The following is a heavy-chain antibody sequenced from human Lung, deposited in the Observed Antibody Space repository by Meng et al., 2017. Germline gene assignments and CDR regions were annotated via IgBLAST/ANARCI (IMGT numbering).Heavy chain of an antibody. D-gene: IGHD6-25*01. CDR3: ARDEDISAAGKLFGDY. Sequence: VELVQAGAEVKKPGASVKVSRKPSGYNFPDYYIHWVRRAPGQGLEWMGRINPKSGDTHYAQKFQARVTMTGDTSISTAYMELSGLRSDDTAMYYCARDEDISAAGKLFGDYWGQGTLVTVSS. CDR2: INPKSGDT. V-gene: IGHV1-2*06. J-gene: IGHJ4*02. CDR1: GYNFPDYY.